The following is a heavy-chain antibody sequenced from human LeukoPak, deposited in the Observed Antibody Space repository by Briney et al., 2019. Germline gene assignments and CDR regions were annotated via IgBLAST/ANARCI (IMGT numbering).Heavy chain of an antibody. J-gene: IGHJ2*01. CDR2: INPDGTVT. V-gene: IGHV3-74*01. Sequence: PGGSLRLSCAASGFTFSSYWMHWVRQAPGKGLVWVSPINPDGTVTTYADSVKGRFTISRDNAKNTLYLQMNSPRVEDTAVYYCVRDSPSGFFDLWGRGTLVTVSS. D-gene: IGHD6-19*01. CDR1: GFTFSSYW. CDR3: VRDSPSGFFDL.